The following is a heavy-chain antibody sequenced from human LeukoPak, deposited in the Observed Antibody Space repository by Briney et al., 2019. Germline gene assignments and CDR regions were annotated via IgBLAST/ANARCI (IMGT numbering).Heavy chain of an antibody. D-gene: IGHD3-22*01. J-gene: IGHJ5*02. Sequence: GGSLRLSCAASGFTFSNFGMHWVRQAPGKGLDWVAVISYDGNNKYYADSMKGRFTVSRDNSKNTLYLQMNSLRAEDSAVYYCAKAHRGFYDRSGYQIGNSWGQGTLVTVSS. CDR3: AKAHRGFYDRSGYQIGNS. V-gene: IGHV3-30*18. CDR1: GFTFSNFG. CDR2: ISYDGNNK.